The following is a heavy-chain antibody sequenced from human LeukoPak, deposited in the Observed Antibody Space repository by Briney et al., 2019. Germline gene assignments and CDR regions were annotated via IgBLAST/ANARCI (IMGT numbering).Heavy chain of an antibody. CDR2: IWYDGSNK. D-gene: IGHD6-19*01. V-gene: IGHV3-33*01. J-gene: IGHJ5*02. Sequence: GGSLRLSCAASGFTFSSYGMHWVRQAPGKGLEWVAVIWYDGSNKYYADSVKGRFTISRDNSKNTLYLQMNSLRAEDTAVYYCARGLAVAGNNWFGPWGQGTLVTVSS. CDR3: ARGLAVAGNNWFGP. CDR1: GFTFSSYG.